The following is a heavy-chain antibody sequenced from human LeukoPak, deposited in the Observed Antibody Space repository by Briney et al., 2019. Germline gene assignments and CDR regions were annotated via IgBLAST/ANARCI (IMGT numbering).Heavy chain of an antibody. D-gene: IGHD4-17*01. J-gene: IGHJ4*02. CDR3: VKESPHWTVTPGD. V-gene: IGHV3-23*01. CDR2: IDGGAVKT. CDR1: GFRFDAFT. Sequence: PGGSLRLSCIASGFRFDAFTIGWVRQAPGKGLEWVSGIDGGAVKTYFADSVKGWFTISRDNSKNTVHLQMNSLRAEDTGVYYCVKESPHWTVTPGDWGQGTLVIVSS.